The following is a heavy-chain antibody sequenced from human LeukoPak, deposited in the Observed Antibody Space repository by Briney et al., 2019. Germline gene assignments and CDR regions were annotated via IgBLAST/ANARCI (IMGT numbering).Heavy chain of an antibody. CDR2: ISGSGGKT. J-gene: IGHJ4*02. Sequence: GGYLRLSCAASGFTFSSYAMSWVRQAPGKGLEWVSAISGSGGKTYYADSVKGRFTISRDNSKNTLYLQMNSLRAEDTAVYYCAKYSSSYSFDYWGQGTLVTVSS. D-gene: IGHD6-6*01. V-gene: IGHV3-23*01. CDR1: GFTFSSYA. CDR3: AKYSSSYSFDY.